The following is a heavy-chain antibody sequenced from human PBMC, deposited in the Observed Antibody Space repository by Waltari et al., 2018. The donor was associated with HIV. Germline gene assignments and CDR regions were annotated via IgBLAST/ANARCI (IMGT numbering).Heavy chain of an antibody. CDR2: IYYSGRT. D-gene: IGHD2-15*01. CDR3: ARDLVVAAAEGFDP. Sequence: QVELQESGPGLVKPSETLSLTCTVSAGSIPSYYWSWIRQSPGLGLEWIGHIYYSGRTTYNPSLKGRVIMSLDTSKNHISLNLRSLSAADTAVYYCARDLVVAAAEGFDPWGQGILVTVSS. V-gene: IGHV4-59*01. J-gene: IGHJ5*02. CDR1: AGSIPSYY.